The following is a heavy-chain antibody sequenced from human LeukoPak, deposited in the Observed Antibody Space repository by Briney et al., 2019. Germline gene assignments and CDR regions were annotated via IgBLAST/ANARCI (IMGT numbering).Heavy chain of an antibody. V-gene: IGHV3-30-3*01. Sequence: GSLRLSCAASGFSFSNHAMHWVRQAPGKGLEWVAVISYDGSNKYYADSVKGRFTISRDNSKNTLYLQMNSLRPEDTAVYYCARDWSFGSSGSFLFDYWGQGTLVTVSS. J-gene: IGHJ4*02. CDR3: ARDWSFGSSGSFLFDY. D-gene: IGHD3-10*01. CDR1: GFSFSNHA. CDR2: ISYDGSNK.